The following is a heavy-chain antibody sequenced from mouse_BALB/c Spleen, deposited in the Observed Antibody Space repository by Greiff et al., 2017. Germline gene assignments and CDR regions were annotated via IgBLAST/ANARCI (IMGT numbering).Heavy chain of an antibody. CDR3: TRGYGNYFDY. D-gene: IGHD2-1*01. CDR1: GYTFTSYY. Sequence: VQRVESGAELVKPGASVKLSCKASGYTFTSYYMYWVKQRPGQGLEWIGEINPSNGGTNFNEKFKSKATLTVDKSSSTAYMQLSSLTSEDSAVYYCTRGYGNYFDYWGQGTTLTVSS. J-gene: IGHJ2*01. V-gene: IGHV1S81*02. CDR2: INPSNGGT.